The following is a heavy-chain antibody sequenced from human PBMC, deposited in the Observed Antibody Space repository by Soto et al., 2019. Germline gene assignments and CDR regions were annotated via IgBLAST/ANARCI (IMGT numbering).Heavy chain of an antibody. V-gene: IGHV3-23*01. CDR3: AKWAGSGWAPNDY. CDR2: ISGSGVNT. Sequence: GSLRVSCAGSVFTCRTYEMSWVGQAPGKGLEWVALISGSGVNTNYAGSVKGRFTISRDNSKNTLFLQMNSLGGEDTAIYYCAKWAGSGWAPNDYWGQGTLVTVSS. D-gene: IGHD6-19*01. J-gene: IGHJ4*02. CDR1: VFTCRTYE.